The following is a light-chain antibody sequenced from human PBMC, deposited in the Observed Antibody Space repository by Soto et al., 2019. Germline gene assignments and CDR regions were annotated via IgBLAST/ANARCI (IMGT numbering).Light chain of an antibody. CDR2: DTS. Sequence: ETVMTQSPGTLSVSLGERATLSCRASQSVSIHLAWYQQKPGQAPRLLIYDTSTRATGIPARFSGSGSGTEFVLTIDSLQSEDFAVYYCHQYNDWPSITFGQGTRLEIK. CDR1: QSVSIH. V-gene: IGKV3-15*01. CDR3: HQYNDWPSIT. J-gene: IGKJ5*01.